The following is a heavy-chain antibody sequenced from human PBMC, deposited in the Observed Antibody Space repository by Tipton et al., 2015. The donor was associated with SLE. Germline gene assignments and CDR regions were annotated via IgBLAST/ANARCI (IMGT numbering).Heavy chain of an antibody. Sequence: TLSLTCAVYGGSFSGYYWSWIRQPPGKGLEWIGEINHSGSTNYNPSLKSRVTISVDTSKNQFSLKLSSVTAADTAVYYCAATLTAARGMDVWGQGTTVTVSS. J-gene: IGHJ6*02. CDR3: AATLTAARGMDV. CDR1: GGSFSGYY. D-gene: IGHD3-16*01. CDR2: INHSGST. V-gene: IGHV4-34*01.